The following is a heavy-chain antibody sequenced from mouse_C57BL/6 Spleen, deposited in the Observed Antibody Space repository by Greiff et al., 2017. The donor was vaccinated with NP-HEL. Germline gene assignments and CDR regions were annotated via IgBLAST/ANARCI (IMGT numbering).Heavy chain of an antibody. CDR2: IDPEDGET. CDR1: GFNIKDYY. Sequence: EVQLQQSGAELVKPGASVKLSCTASGFNIKDYYMHWVKQRTEQGLEWIGRIDPEDGETKNAPKFQGKATITADTSSNTAYLQLSSLTSEDTAVYYCASLPDYYAMDYWGQGTSVTVSS. CDR3: ASLPDYYAMDY. V-gene: IGHV14-2*01. J-gene: IGHJ4*01.